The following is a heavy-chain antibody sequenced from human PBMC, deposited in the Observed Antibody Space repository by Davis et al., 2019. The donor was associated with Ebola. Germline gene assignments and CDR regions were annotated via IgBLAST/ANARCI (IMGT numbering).Heavy chain of an antibody. D-gene: IGHD3-9*01. CDR1: GYTFTNYG. J-gene: IGHJ4*02. CDR3: VREIFGHFDY. CDR2: INPHNGNT. V-gene: IGHV1-18*04. Sequence: AASVKVSCKASGYTFTNYGITWVRQAPGQGLEWMGWINPHNGNTNYAQNVQGRVIMTSDTATTTAYMELRSLRSDDTAVYYCVREIFGHFDYWGQGTLVTVSS.